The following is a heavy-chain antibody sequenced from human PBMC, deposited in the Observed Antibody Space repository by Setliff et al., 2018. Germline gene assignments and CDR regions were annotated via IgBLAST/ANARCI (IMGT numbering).Heavy chain of an antibody. CDR2: ISAYNGKT. CDR1: GYTLSNSI. D-gene: IGHD6-13*01. Sequence: GASVKVSCKASGYTLSNSILSWVRQAPGQGLEWVGWISAYNGKTYSAQKFQDRVTLTTHTSTNMGYLELRDLRSDDTAVYYCARGGMAAANRKGVFEYWGQGTLVTVSS. V-gene: IGHV1-18*01. CDR3: ARGGMAAANRKGVFEY. J-gene: IGHJ4*02.